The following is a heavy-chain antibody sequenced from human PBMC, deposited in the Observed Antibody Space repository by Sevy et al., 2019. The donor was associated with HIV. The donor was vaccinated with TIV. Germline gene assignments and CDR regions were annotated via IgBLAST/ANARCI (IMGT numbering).Heavy chain of an antibody. J-gene: IGHJ3*02. V-gene: IGHV3-7*03. Sequence: GGSLRLSCAASGFTFSSYWMSWVRQAPGKGLEWVANIKQDGSEKYYVDSVKDRFTISRDNAKNSLYLQMNSLRAEDTAVYYCAREWGGGYDFWSGYYTAFDIWGQGTMVTVSS. D-gene: IGHD3-3*01. CDR1: GFTFSSYW. CDR2: IKQDGSEK. CDR3: AREWGGGYDFWSGYYTAFDI.